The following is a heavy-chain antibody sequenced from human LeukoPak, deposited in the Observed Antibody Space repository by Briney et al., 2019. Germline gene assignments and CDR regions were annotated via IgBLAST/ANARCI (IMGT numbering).Heavy chain of an antibody. V-gene: IGHV4-59*08. Sequence: SETLSLTCTVSGGSISTHYWSWIRQSPGKGLEWIAYIYYSGSTVYNPSLKSRVTISVDTSKNQFSLKLSSVTAADTAVYYCARHTVGATGSFDYWGQGTLVTVSS. CDR1: GGSISTHY. CDR2: IYYSGST. D-gene: IGHD1-26*01. CDR3: ARHTVGATGSFDY. J-gene: IGHJ4*02.